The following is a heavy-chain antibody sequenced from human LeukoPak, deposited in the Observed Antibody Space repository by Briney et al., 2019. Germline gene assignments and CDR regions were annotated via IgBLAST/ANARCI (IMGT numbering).Heavy chain of an antibody. D-gene: IGHD4-17*01. CDR1: GGSISSYY. J-gene: IGHJ4*02. V-gene: IGHV4-4*09. CDR2: IYHSGST. Sequence: SETLSLTCTVSGGSISSYYWSWIRQPPGKGLEWIGYIYHSGSTYYNPSLKSRVTISVDTSKNQFSLKLSSVTAADTAVYYCARATGHGDDYWGQGTLVTVSS. CDR3: ARATGHGDDY.